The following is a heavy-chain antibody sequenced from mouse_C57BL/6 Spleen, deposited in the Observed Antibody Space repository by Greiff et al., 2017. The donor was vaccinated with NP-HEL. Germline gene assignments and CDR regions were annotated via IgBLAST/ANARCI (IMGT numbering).Heavy chain of an antibody. CDR2: ISSGSSTI. J-gene: IGHJ4*01. Sequence: DVKLVESGGGLVKPGGSLKLSCAASGFTFSDYGMHWVRQAPEKGLEWVAYISSGSSTIYYADTVKGRFTLSRDNATTTLFLQMTRLRSEDTAMYYCASDYDYDYAMGYWGQGTSVTVSS. V-gene: IGHV5-17*01. D-gene: IGHD2-4*01. CDR3: ASDYDYDYAMGY. CDR1: GFTFSDYG.